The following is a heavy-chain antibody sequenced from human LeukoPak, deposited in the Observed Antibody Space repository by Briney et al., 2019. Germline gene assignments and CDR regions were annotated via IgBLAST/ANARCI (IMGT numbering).Heavy chain of an antibody. J-gene: IGHJ6*03. D-gene: IGHD3-10*01. CDR3: ARLGRFGELLPYYFYMDV. CDR1: GGSIASGSHY. V-gene: IGHV4-61*02. CDR2: VYSSGSA. Sequence: KPSETLSLTCTVSGGSIASGSHYWTWIRQPAGKGLEWIGRVYSSGSANYNPSLGSRLSISVDTSKNQFSLRLTSVTATDTAVYYCARLGRFGELLPYYFYMDVWGKGITVTVSS.